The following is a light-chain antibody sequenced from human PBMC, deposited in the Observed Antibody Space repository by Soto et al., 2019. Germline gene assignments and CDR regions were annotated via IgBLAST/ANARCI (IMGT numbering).Light chain of an antibody. CDR2: EAS. Sequence: EVVLTQSPATLSLSPGERATVSCRASQSVSNSLAWYQQRPGQAPRLVIYEASKRATGIPASFSGSGSGTDFTLTISSLESEDFAVYYCQQRSTWPWTFGQGTNLEI. CDR1: QSVSNS. J-gene: IGKJ2*02. CDR3: QQRSTWPWT. V-gene: IGKV3-11*01.